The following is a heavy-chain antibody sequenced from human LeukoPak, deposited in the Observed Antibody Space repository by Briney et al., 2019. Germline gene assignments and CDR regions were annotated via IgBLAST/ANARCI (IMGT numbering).Heavy chain of an antibody. CDR1: GFTFSSYS. Sequence: GGSLRLSCAASGFTFSSYSMNWVRQAPGKGLEWVSSISSSSSYIYYADSVKGRFTISRDNAKNSLYLQMNSLRAEDTAVYYCARRGWLLPGYYYYMDVWGKGTTVTVSS. CDR3: ARRGWLLPGYYYYMDV. J-gene: IGHJ6*03. D-gene: IGHD2-15*01. CDR2: ISSSSSYI. V-gene: IGHV3-21*01.